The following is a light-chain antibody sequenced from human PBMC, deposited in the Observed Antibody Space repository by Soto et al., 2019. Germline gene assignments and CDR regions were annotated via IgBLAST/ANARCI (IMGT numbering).Light chain of an antibody. J-gene: IGKJ5*01. CDR2: DAS. V-gene: IGKV3-20*01. CDR1: QSVSRSY. Sequence: EIVLTQSPGTLSLSPGERATLSCRASQSVSRSYLAWCQQQPGRAPRLLIYDASSRATGIPDRFSGSGSGTDFTLTISRLEPEDFAVYYCRQYGSSPITFGQGTRLEIK. CDR3: RQYGSSPIT.